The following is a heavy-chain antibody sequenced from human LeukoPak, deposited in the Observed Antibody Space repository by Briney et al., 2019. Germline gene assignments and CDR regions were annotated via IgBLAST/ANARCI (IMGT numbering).Heavy chain of an antibody. CDR3: ARGKTYKSAFDI. D-gene: IGHD1-14*01. CDR1: GYTFTSNG. CDR2: INPSGGST. V-gene: IGHV1-46*01. J-gene: IGHJ3*02. Sequence: GVSVKVSCKASGYTFTSNGISWVRQAPGQGLECMGIINPSGGSTIYAQKFQGRVTMTRDTSTSTVYMELSSLRSEDTAVYYCARGKTYKSAFDIWGQGTMVTVSS.